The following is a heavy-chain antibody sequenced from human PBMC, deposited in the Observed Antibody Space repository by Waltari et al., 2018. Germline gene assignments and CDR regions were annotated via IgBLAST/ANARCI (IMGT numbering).Heavy chain of an antibody. CDR3: ASRSSGPTGPAINFDY. V-gene: IGHV3-48*01. CDR1: GFTFSVYN. Sequence: EVQLVESGGGLVQPGGSLRLSCAASGFTFSVYNMNWVRQAPGKGLGGSSYISSSSNTRYYADSVKGRFTISRDNAQNSLYLQMNSLRVEDTAVYFCASRSSGPTGPAINFDYWGQGTLVTVSS. D-gene: IGHD3-22*01. CDR2: ISSSSNTR. J-gene: IGHJ4*02.